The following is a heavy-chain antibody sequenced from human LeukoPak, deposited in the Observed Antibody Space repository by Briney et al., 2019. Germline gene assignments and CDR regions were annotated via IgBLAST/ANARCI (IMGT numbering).Heavy chain of an antibody. CDR1: GFTVSSNY. Sequence: GGSLRLSCAASGFTVSSNYMSWVRQAPGKGLEWVGFIRSKAYGGTTEYAASVKGRFTLPRDDSKSIAYLQMNSLKTEDTAVYYCTRAIEGAFDIWGQGTMVTVSS. V-gene: IGHV3-49*04. J-gene: IGHJ3*02. CDR3: TRAIEGAFDI. CDR2: IRSKAYGGTT.